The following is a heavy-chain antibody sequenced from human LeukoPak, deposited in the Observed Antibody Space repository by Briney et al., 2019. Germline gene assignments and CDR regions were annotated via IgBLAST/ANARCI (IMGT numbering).Heavy chain of an antibody. D-gene: IGHD6-13*01. CDR2: ISAYNGNT. CDR1: GYTFTSYG. J-gene: IGHJ5*02. V-gene: IGHV1-18*04. Sequence: GASVKVSCKASGYTFTSYGISWVRQAPGQALEWMGWISAYNGNTNYAQKLQGRVTMTTDTSTSTAYMELRSLRSDTTAVYYCARHKDLARSYYFRGIAAAGRWFDPWGQGTLVTVSS. CDR3: ARHKDLARSYYFRGIAAAGRWFDP.